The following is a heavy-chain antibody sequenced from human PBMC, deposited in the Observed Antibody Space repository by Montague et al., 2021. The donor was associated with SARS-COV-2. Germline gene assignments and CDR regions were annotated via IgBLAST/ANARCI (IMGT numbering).Heavy chain of an antibody. CDR2: INQSGST. CDR1: GGSFSGHY. D-gene: IGHD3-22*01. V-gene: IGHV4-34*01. Sequence: SETLSLTCAVYGGSFSGHYWSWIRQPPGKGLEWIGEINQSGSTNXNPSLKCRVTLSVDTSKKQFSLKLSSLTAADTAVYYCARVAGGYYHDSSAYFDYWGQGSLVTVSS. CDR3: ARVAGGYYHDSSAYFDY. J-gene: IGHJ4*02.